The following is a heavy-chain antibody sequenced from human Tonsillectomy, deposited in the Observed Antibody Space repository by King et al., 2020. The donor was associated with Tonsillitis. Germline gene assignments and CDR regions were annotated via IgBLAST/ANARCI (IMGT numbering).Heavy chain of an antibody. J-gene: IGHJ5*02. CDR3: TRSQAGSNWFDP. Sequence: TLKESGPALVKPTQTLTLTCTFSGFSLSTDEMRVSWVRQPPGKALEWLARIDWDDEKFYSTSLKTRPTLSRDTSKNQVVLRMTNMDPGDTATYYCTRSQAGSNWFDPWGRGTLVTVSS. V-gene: IGHV2-70*04. CDR2: IDWDDEK. CDR1: GFSLSTDEMR.